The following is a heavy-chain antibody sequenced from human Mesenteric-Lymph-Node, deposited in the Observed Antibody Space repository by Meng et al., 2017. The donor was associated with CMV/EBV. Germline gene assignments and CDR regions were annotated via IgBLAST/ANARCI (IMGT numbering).Heavy chain of an antibody. J-gene: IGHJ3*02. CDR1: GFTFSNYE. D-gene: IGHD3-22*01. Sequence: GESLKISCAASGFTFSNYEMNWVRQAPGKGLEWVSYISSSGSTIYYADSVKSRFTISRDNAKNSLYLQMNSLRDEDTAVYYCARENRYKLYYYDSSGSPDAFDIWGQGTMVTVSS. CDR2: ISSSGSTI. CDR3: ARENRYKLYYYDSSGSPDAFDI. V-gene: IGHV3-48*03.